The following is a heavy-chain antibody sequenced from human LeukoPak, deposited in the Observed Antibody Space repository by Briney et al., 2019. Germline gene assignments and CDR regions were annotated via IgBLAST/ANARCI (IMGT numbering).Heavy chain of an antibody. CDR3: ARAADYYGSGSYSPHAFDI. CDR2: IHYSGNT. V-gene: IGHV4-39*07. J-gene: IGHJ3*02. CDR1: GGSISSSSDY. Sequence: PSETLSLTCTVSGGSISSSSDYWGWIRQPPGKGLEWIGSIHYSGNTYPNPSLKSRVTISVDTSKNQFSLKLSSVTAADTAVYYCARAADYYGSGSYSPHAFDIWGQGTMVTVSS. D-gene: IGHD3-10*01.